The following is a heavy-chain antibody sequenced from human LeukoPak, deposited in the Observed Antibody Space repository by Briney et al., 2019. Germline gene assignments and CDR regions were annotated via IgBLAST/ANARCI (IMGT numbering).Heavy chain of an antibody. CDR2: IKSKTDGGTT. J-gene: IGHJ4*02. V-gene: IGHV3-15*01. CDR1: GFTFSHAW. Sequence: PGRSLRLSCGGSGFTFSHAWMSSVRQGPGKWLEWVGRIKSKTDGGTTDYAAPVKGRFTISRDDSENTLYLQMNSLKTEDTAVYYCTVDSNTDSQYYWGQGTLVTVSS. CDR3: TVDSNTDSQYY. D-gene: IGHD4-11*01.